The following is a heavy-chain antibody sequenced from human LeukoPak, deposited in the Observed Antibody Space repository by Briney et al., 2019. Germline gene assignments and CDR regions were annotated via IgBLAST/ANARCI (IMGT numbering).Heavy chain of an antibody. J-gene: IGHJ3*02. V-gene: IGHV3-30*18. D-gene: IGHD1-14*01. Sequence: PGRSLRLSCAASGFTFSSYAMHWVRQAPGKGLEWVALISYDGSNRYYADSVKGRFTISRDNSKNTLYLQMNSLRAEDTAVYYCAKPARTDAFDIWGQGTMITVSS. CDR2: ISYDGSNR. CDR3: AKPARTDAFDI. CDR1: GFTFSSYA.